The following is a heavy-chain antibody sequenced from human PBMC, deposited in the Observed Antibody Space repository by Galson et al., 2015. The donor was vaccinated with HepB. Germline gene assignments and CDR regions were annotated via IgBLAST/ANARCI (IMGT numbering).Heavy chain of an antibody. D-gene: IGHD3-10*01. CDR3: ALSPTYGSGNFGWFAP. CDR1: GVSINSGGYH. J-gene: IGHJ5*02. Sequence: TLSLTCTVSGVSINSGGYHWNWIRQHPGIGLEWLGYRSSTRSNSNPSLRGRLTISLDTSKHQFSLKLSSVTAADTAVYYCALSPTYGSGNFGWFAPWGQGSLVTVSS. CDR2: RSSTRS. V-gene: IGHV4-31*03.